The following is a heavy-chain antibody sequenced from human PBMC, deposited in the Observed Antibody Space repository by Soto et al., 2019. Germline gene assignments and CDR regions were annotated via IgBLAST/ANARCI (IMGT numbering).Heavy chain of an antibody. J-gene: IGHJ6*02. CDR1: GFTFSSYG. V-gene: IGHV3-30*18. Sequence: PGGSLRLSCAASGFTFSSYGMHWVRQAPGKGLEWVAVISYDGSNKYYADSVKGRFTISRDNSKNTLYLQMNSLRAEDTAVYYCAKDRADYYGMDVWGQGTTVTVSS. CDR2: ISYDGSNK. CDR3: AKDRADYYGMDV.